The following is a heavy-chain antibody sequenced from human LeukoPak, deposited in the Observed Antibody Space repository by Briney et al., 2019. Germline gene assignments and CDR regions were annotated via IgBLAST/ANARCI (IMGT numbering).Heavy chain of an antibody. CDR1: GFTFSSYW. CDR3: ARVLLWFGESPDY. V-gene: IGHV4-39*07. CDR2: IYYSGST. Sequence: MAGGSLRLSCAASGFTFSSYWMSWVRQAPGKGLEWIGSIYYSGSTYYNPSLKSRVTISVDTSKNQFSLKLSSVTAADTAVYYCARVLLWFGESPDYWGQGTLVTVSS. J-gene: IGHJ4*02. D-gene: IGHD3-10*01.